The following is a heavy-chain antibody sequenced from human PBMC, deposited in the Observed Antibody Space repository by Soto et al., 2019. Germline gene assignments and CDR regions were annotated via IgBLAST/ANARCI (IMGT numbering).Heavy chain of an antibody. J-gene: IGHJ5*02. D-gene: IGHD2-21*02. V-gene: IGHV1-18*01. CDR1: GYTFTSYG. Sequence: ASVKVSCKASGYTFTSYGISWVRQAPGQGLEWMGWISAYNGNTNYAQKLQGRVTMTTDTSTSTAYMELRSLRSDDTAVYYCARVRAGGGNSGRWFDPWGQGTLVTVS. CDR3: ARVRAGGGNSGRWFDP. CDR2: ISAYNGNT.